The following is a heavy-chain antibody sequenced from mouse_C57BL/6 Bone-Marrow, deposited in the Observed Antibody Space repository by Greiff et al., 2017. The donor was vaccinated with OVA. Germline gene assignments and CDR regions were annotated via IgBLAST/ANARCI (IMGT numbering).Heavy chain of an antibody. CDR2: IYPGDGVT. V-gene: IGHV1-82*01. J-gene: IGHJ4*01. Sequence: QVQLQQSGPELVKPGASVKISCKASGYAFSSSWMNWVKQRPGKGLEWIGRIYPGDGVTNYNGKFKGKATLTADKSSSTAYMQLSSLTSEDSAVYFCARDYGSHYYAMDYWGQGTSVTVSS. CDR1: GYAFSSSW. CDR3: ARDYGSHYYAMDY. D-gene: IGHD1-1*01.